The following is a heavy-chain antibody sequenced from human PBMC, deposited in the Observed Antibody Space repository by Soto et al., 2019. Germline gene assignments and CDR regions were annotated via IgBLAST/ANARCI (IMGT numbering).Heavy chain of an antibody. CDR1: GFTFSSYS. CDR3: AREAAAGYLDWFDP. CDR2: ISSSSSTI. D-gene: IGHD6-13*01. Sequence: VQLVESGGGLVQPGGSLRLSCAASGFTFSSYSMNWVRQAPGKGLEWVSYISSSSSTIDYADSVKGGFTISRDNAKISLYLQMNCLRDEATAVYYCAREAAAGYLDWFDPWGQGTLVTVSS. J-gene: IGHJ5*02. V-gene: IGHV3-48*02.